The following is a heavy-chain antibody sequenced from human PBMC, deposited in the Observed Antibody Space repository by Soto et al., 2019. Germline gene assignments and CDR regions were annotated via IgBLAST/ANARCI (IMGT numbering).Heavy chain of an antibody. CDR3: ARGGGGYDILTGYPYYYYGMDV. Sequence: GGSLRLSSAASGFTFSSYGMHWVRQAPGKGLEWVAVIWYDGSNKYYADSVKGRFTISRDNSKNTLYLQMNSLRAEDTAVYYCARGGGGYDILTGYPYYYYGMDVWGQGTTVTVSS. CDR2: IWYDGSNK. D-gene: IGHD3-9*01. J-gene: IGHJ6*02. V-gene: IGHV3-33*01. CDR1: GFTFSSYG.